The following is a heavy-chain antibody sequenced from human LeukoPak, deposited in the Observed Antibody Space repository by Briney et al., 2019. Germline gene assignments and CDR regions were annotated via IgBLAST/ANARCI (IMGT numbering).Heavy chain of an antibody. CDR2: IKQDGSEK. CDR3: ANGIIVGFQPADY. V-gene: IGHV3-7*03. J-gene: IGHJ4*02. D-gene: IGHD1-26*01. CDR1: GFTFSSYW. Sequence: PGGSLRLSCAASGFTFSSYWMSWVRQAPGKGLEWVANIKQDGSEKYYVDSVKGRFTISRDNAKNSLYLQMNSLRAEDTAVYYCANGIIVGFQPADYWGQGTLVTVSS.